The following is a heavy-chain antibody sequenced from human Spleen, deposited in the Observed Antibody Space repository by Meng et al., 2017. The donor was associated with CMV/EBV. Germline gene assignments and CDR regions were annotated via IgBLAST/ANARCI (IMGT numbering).Heavy chain of an antibody. V-gene: IGHV1-18*04. Sequence: SAYTIVHYGIAWVQQAPGQGLEWMGWISASSGATNYAQKFQGRVSMTTDISTTTGYMELRSLRCDDTAVYYCARLNYYGSGSFNWFDPWGQGTLVTVSS. CDR1: AYTIVHYG. D-gene: IGHD3-10*01. CDR2: ISASSGAT. CDR3: ARLNYYGSGSFNWFDP. J-gene: IGHJ5*02.